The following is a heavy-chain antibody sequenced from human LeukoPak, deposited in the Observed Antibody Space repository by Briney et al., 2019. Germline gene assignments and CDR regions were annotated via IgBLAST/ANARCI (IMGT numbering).Heavy chain of an antibody. CDR1: GGTFSSYT. D-gene: IGHD2-2*01. CDR2: IIPILGIA. J-gene: IGHJ5*02. CDR3: ARVWGILGYCSSTSCLGPFDP. V-gene: IGHV1-69*02. Sequence: ASVKVSRKASGGTFSSYTISWVRQAPGQGLEWMGRIIPILGIANYAQKFQGRATITADKSTSTAYMELSSLRSEDTAVYYCARVWGILGYCSSTSCLGPFDPWGQGTLVTVSS.